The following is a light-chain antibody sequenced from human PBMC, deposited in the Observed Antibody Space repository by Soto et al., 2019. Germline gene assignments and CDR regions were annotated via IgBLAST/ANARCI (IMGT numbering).Light chain of an antibody. CDR3: CSYAGNSDVV. V-gene: IGLV2-23*02. J-gene: IGLJ2*01. CDR2: EVS. Sequence: QSVLTQPASVSGSPGQSITISCTGTSSDVGRSNFVSWYQQYPGTAPKLMIYEVSKRPSGVSHRLSGSKSGKTASLTISGLQAEDEADYYCCSYAGNSDVVFGGGTKLTVL. CDR1: SSDVGRSNF.